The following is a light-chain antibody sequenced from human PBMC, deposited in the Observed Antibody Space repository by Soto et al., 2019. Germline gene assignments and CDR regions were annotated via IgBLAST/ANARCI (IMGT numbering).Light chain of an antibody. V-gene: IGKV1-39*01. Sequence: DIHMTQSPSSLSASVGYIFTITCRASQSISRYLNWYQQKPGKAPKLLIYAASSLQSGVPSRLSGSGYGTDLTITISSMKNEDFETYYCQQSYSNTRTFGQGTRLEIK. J-gene: IGKJ5*01. CDR2: AAS. CDR3: QQSYSNTRT. CDR1: QSISRY.